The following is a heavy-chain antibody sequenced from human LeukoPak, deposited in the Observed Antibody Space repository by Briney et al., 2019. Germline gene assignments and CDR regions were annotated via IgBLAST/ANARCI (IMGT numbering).Heavy chain of an antibody. Sequence: ASVKVSYKASGYTFTSYYLHWVRHAPGQGLQWIGIINPSGGSAPYAQKFQGRVTMTRDTSTSTVYLELSSLRSGDTAVYYCARATQSWFDPWGQGTLVTVSS. CDR2: INPSGGSA. J-gene: IGHJ5*02. CDR3: ARATQSWFDP. CDR1: GYTFTSYY. V-gene: IGHV1-46*01.